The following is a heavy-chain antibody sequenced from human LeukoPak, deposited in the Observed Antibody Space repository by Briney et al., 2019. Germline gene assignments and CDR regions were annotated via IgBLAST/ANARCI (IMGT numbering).Heavy chain of an antibody. CDR1: GFTFSTYG. V-gene: IGHV3-30*02. J-gene: IGHJ4*02. CDR3: AKERKLLPFDC. CDR2: IQSDEIEK. D-gene: IGHD4-23*01. Sequence: GGSLRLSCAASGFTFSTYGMHWVRQAPGKGLEWVAFIQSDEIEKFYADSVKGRFTVSRDNSKNTLYLQMNSLRAEDTAVYYCAKERKLLPFDCWGQGTLVTVSS.